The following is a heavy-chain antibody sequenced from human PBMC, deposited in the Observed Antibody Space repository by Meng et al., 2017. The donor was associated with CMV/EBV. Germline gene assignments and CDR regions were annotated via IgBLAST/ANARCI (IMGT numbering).Heavy chain of an antibody. CDR2: ISSSGSTI. Sequence: GESLKISCAASGFTFSDYYMSWIRQAPGKGLEWVSYISSSGSTIYYADSVKGRFTISRDNAKNSLYLQMNSLRAEDTAVYYCARDGYFSSTSCYAVAYWGQGTLVTVSS. J-gene: IGHJ4*02. CDR3: ARDGYFSSTSCYAVAY. D-gene: IGHD2-2*03. V-gene: IGHV3-11*04. CDR1: GFTFSDYY.